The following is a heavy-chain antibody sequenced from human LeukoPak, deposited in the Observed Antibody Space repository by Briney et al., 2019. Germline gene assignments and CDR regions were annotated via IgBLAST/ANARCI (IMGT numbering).Heavy chain of an antibody. CDR1: GFTFDDYG. J-gene: IGHJ3*02. V-gene: IGHV3-9*01. Sequence: GGSLRLSCAASGFTFDDYGMHWVRQAPGKGLEWVSGISWNSGNIGYADSMKGQFTISRDNARNSLYLQMNSLRAEDTALYYCAKESGSYLSRAFDIWGQGTMVTVSS. CDR3: AKESGSYLSRAFDI. D-gene: IGHD1-26*01. CDR2: ISWNSGNI.